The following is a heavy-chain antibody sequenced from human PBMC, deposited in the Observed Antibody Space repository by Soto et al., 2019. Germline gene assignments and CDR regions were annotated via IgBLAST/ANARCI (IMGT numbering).Heavy chain of an antibody. CDR1: FTCVNYG. V-gene: IGHV3-23*01. Sequence: FTCVNYGGSWVIQKQGKGLEWVSGISGSDGSTYYTDSVKGRFSISRDNSKNTLYLQMNNLSSEETAVYYCAKDFWMDYWGQGTLVTVSS. CDR3: AKDFWMDY. D-gene: IGHD3-3*01. J-gene: IGHJ4*02. CDR2: ISGSDGST.